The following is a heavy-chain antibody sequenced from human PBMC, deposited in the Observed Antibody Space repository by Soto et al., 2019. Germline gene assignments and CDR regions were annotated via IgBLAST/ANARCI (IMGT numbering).Heavy chain of an antibody. Sequence: PGGFLKLSWKASCISITYYLNGWVRPAPRKGLEWMGIIYPGDSDTRYSPSFQGQVTISADKSISTAYLQWSSLKASDTAMYYCASGRGDCSSTSCYLPLDYWGQGTLVTVPQ. D-gene: IGHD2-2*01. CDR1: CISITYYL. CDR3: ASGRGDCSSTSCYLPLDY. CDR2: IYPGDSDT. V-gene: IGHV5-51*01. J-gene: IGHJ4*02.